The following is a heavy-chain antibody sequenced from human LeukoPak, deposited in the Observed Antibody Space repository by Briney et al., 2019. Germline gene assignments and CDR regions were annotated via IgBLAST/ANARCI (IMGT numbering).Heavy chain of an antibody. Sequence: ASETLSLTCTVSGGSITSSTYYWGWIRQPPGKGLEWIGSIYYSGSTYDNPSLKSRVTISVDTSKNQFSLRLSSVTAADTAVYYCASHTGYSSRVYYFDHWGQGTLVSVSS. D-gene: IGHD6-19*01. CDR2: IYYSGST. CDR3: ASHTGYSSRVYYFDH. J-gene: IGHJ4*02. CDR1: GGSITSSTYY. V-gene: IGHV4-39*01.